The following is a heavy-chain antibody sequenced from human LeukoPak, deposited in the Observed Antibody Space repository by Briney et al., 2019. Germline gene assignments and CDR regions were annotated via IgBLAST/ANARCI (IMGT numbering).Heavy chain of an antibody. Sequence: GVSLRLSCAASGLTFSNYEMNWVRQAPGKGLEWISYISDGGGSRYYADSVKGRFTISRDNAKNSLYLQMSSLRAEDTAVYYCARRGYGSHFDYWGQGTLVTVSS. CDR1: GLTFSNYE. V-gene: IGHV3-48*03. CDR2: ISDGGGSR. J-gene: IGHJ4*02. D-gene: IGHD4-17*01. CDR3: ARRGYGSHFDY.